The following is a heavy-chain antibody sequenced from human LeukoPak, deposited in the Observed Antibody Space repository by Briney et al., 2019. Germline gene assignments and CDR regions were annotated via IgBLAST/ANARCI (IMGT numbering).Heavy chain of an antibody. CDR2: INQDGSEK. V-gene: IGHV3-7*01. J-gene: IGHJ4*02. CDR1: GFTFSKYW. D-gene: IGHD2-21*02. CDR3: ARGGGVVVTAGPPDY. Sequence: PGGSLRLSCAASGFTFSKYWMNWVCQAPGKGLEWVANINQDGSEKHYVDSVKGRFTISRDNAKNSLFLQMNSLRAEDTAVYYCARGGGVVVTAGPPDYWGQGTLVTVSS.